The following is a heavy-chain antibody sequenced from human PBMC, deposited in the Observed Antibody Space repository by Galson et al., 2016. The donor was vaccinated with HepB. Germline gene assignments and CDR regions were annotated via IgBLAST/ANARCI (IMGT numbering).Heavy chain of an antibody. CDR3: ARVRYSSSWYVLWYFDL. Sequence: LRLSCAASGFTFSRDSMIWVRQAPGKGLEWVSSISSGSDGYIYYADSVKGRFTISRDNAKNSLLLQMTSLRAEDTAVYYCARVRYSSSWYVLWYFDLWGQGTLVTVSS. J-gene: IGHJ2*01. CDR1: GFTFSRDS. V-gene: IGHV3-21*01. D-gene: IGHD6-13*01. CDR2: ISSGSDGYI.